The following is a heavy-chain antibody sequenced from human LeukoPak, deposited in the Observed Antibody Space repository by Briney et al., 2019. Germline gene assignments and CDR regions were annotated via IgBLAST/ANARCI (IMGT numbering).Heavy chain of an antibody. V-gene: IGHV3-23*01. CDR3: AKAFTWIQLWFTY. J-gene: IGHJ4*02. CDR2: ISGSGGST. D-gene: IGHD5-18*01. Sequence: GGSLRLSCFASGFSFSIYWMHWVRQAPGKGLEWVSAISGSGGSTYYADSVKGRFTISRDNSKNTLYLQMNSLRAEDTAVYYCAKAFTWIQLWFTYWGQGTLVTVSS. CDR1: GFSFSIYW.